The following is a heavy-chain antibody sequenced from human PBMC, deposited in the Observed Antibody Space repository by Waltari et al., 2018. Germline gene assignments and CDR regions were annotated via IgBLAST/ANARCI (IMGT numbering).Heavy chain of an antibody. D-gene: IGHD3-22*01. Sequence: QVQLVRSGPEVKKPGASVEVSCKASGYGFTGYYIHWVRQAPGQGLEWMGWINPNSGGTNYAQKFQGRVTMTRDTSISTVYMELSRLRSDDTAVYYCAHSTPPYYYDESGFNPFDYWGQGTLVTVSS. CDR2: INPNSGGT. CDR3: AHSTPPYYYDESGFNPFDY. J-gene: IGHJ4*02. V-gene: IGHV1-2*02. CDR1: GYGFTGYY.